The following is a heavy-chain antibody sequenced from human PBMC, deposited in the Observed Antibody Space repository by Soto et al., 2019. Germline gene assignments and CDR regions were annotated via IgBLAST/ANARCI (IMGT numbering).Heavy chain of an antibody. CDR3: ASPHYESNTFYSFFDY. J-gene: IGHJ4*02. V-gene: IGHV4-31*03. Sequence: SETLSLTCTVSGGSISSGGYYWSWIRQHPGKGLEWIGYIYYSGSTYYNPSLKSRVTISVDTSKNQFSLKLSSVTAADTAVYYCASPHYESNTFYSFFDYWGQGTLVTVSS. CDR1: GGSISSGGYY. CDR2: IYYSGST. D-gene: IGHD3-22*01.